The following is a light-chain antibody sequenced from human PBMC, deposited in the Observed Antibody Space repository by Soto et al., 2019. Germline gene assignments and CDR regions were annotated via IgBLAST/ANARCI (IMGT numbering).Light chain of an antibody. CDR3: CSYAGSSTYV. CDR2: EGS. J-gene: IGLJ1*01. CDR1: SSDVGSYNV. Sequence: QSALTQPASVSGSPGQSITISCSGTSSDVGSYNVVSWYQQYPGKAPKLMIYEGSKRPSGVSNRFSGSKSGNTASLTISGLQAEDEADYYCCSYAGSSTYVFGTGTKVTV. V-gene: IGLV2-23*01.